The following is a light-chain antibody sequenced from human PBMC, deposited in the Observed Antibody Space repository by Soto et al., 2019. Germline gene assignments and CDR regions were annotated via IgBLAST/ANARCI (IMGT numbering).Light chain of an antibody. CDR3: SSYAGSNNL. V-gene: IGLV2-8*01. Sequence: QSALTQPPSASGSPGQSVTISCTGTSSDVGGYNYVSWYQQHPGKAPNLMIYEVSKRPSGVPDGFSGSTSGNTASLTVSGLQAEDEADYFCSSYAGSNNLFGGGTKLTVL. CDR2: EVS. J-gene: IGLJ3*02. CDR1: SSDVGGYNY.